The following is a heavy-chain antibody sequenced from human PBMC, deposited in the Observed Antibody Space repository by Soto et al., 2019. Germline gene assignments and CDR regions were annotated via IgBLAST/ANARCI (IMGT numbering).Heavy chain of an antibody. CDR3: ARGRTVNFYGMDV. CDR1: GYTFTDHY. CDR2: INPHSGDT. Sequence: QVQLVQSGAEVKKPGASVKVSSVASGYTFTDHYIHWVRQAPGQGLGWMGWINPHSGDTIYAQKFRGRVTLTRDTSISTAYMELSRLRSDDTAVYYCARGRTVNFYGMDVWGQGTTVTVSS. D-gene: IGHD4-17*01. J-gene: IGHJ6*02. V-gene: IGHV1-2*02.